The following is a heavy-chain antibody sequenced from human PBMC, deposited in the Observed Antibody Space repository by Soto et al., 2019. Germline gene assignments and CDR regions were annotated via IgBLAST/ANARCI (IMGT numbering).Heavy chain of an antibody. Sequence: RGSLRLSCAASGFTFINYAMSWVRQAPGKGLEWVSAISGGGGSTYYADSVKGRFSISRDNSNNTLYLQMNSLRDEDTAVYYCAKQVRGTASSANYFDSWGQGTLVTVSS. V-gene: IGHV3-23*01. CDR3: AKQVRGTASSANYFDS. D-gene: IGHD6-6*01. J-gene: IGHJ4*02. CDR1: GFTFINYA. CDR2: ISGGGGST.